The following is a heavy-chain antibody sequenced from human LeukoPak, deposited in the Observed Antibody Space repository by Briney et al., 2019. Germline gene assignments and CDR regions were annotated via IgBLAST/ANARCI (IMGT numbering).Heavy chain of an antibody. J-gene: IGHJ6*03. CDR3: ARRSGVNYYFYMDV. Sequence: ASVKVSCKASGYTFTSYDINWVRQATGQGLEWMGWMSPNSGNTGYAQKFQGRVTITRNTSISTAYMELSSLRSEDTAVYYCARRSGVNYYFYMDVWGKGTTVTVSS. CDR1: GYTFTSYD. D-gene: IGHD2-8*02. V-gene: IGHV1-8*03. CDR2: MSPNSGNT.